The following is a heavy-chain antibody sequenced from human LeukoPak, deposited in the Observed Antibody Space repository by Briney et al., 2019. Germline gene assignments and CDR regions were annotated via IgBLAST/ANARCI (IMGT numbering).Heavy chain of an antibody. CDR3: ARQLGATRLGYYFDY. J-gene: IGHJ4*02. V-gene: IGHV5-51*01. CDR2: IYPGDSDT. D-gene: IGHD1-26*01. CDR1: GYSFTNYW. Sequence: GESLKISCKDSGYSFTNYWIGWVRQMPGKGLGWMGIIYPGDSDTTYSPSFQGQVTISADKSISTAYLQWSSLKASDTAMYCCARQLGATRLGYYFDYWGQGTLVTVSS.